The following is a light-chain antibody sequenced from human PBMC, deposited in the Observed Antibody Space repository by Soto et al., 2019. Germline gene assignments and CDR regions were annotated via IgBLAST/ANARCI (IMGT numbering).Light chain of an antibody. CDR1: SSDVGGYNY. V-gene: IGLV2-11*01. CDR2: DVS. CDR3: CSYAGSYGFV. J-gene: IGLJ1*01. Sequence: QHSLAQPRSRCGTRRHPVTISCTGTSSDVGGYNYVSWYQQHPGKAPKLMIYDVSKRPSGVPDRVSGSKSGNTASLTISGLQAEDEADYYCCSYAGSYGFVFGTGTKVTV.